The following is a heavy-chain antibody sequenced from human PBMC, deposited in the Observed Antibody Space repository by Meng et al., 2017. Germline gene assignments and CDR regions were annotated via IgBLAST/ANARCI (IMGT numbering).Heavy chain of an antibody. J-gene: IGHJ4*02. Sequence: ASVKVSCKASGYTFTSYYMHWVRQAPGQGLEWMGIINPSGGSTSYAQKFQGRVTMTRDTSTSTVYMELSSLRSEDTAVYYCARDLEQWLTPWYYFDYWGQGTLVTVSS. CDR1: GYTFTSYY. CDR3: ARDLEQWLTPWYYFDY. V-gene: IGHV1-46*01. D-gene: IGHD6-19*01. CDR2: INPSGGST.